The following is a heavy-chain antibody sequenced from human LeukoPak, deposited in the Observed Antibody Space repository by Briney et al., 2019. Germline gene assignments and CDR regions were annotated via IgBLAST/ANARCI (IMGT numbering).Heavy chain of an antibody. CDR1: GGSFSGYY. D-gene: IGHD2-2*02. Sequence: SETLSLTCAVYGGSFSGYYWSWIRQPPGKGLEWIGEINHSGSTNYNPSLKSRVTISVDTSKNQFSLKLSSVTAADTAVYYCARVPCSSTSCYTETYYYYYGMDVWGQGTTVTVSS. CDR2: INHSGST. V-gene: IGHV4-34*01. J-gene: IGHJ6*02. CDR3: ARVPCSSTSCYTETYYYYYGMDV.